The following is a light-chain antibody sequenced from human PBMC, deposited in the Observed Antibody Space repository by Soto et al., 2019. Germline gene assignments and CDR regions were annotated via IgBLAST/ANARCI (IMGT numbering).Light chain of an antibody. CDR3: QQYNSYSWP. CDR1: QSISSW. V-gene: IGKV1-5*01. J-gene: IGKJ1*01. CDR2: DAS. Sequence: QRTKTQYTLSAAVGDRVTITCRASQSISSWLAWYQQKPGKAPKLLIYDASSLESGVPSRFSGSGSGTEFTLTISSLQPDDFATYYCQQYNSYSWPFGHGSMA.